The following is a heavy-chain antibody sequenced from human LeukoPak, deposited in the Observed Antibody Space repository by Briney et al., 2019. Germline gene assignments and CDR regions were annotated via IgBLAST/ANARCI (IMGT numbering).Heavy chain of an antibody. CDR3: ARDCIGCHGFDY. J-gene: IGHJ4*02. CDR2: VSAYGDNT. D-gene: IGHD2-15*01. Sequence: ASVKVSCKTSGYTFTNYGITWARQAPGQGLEWMGWVSAYGDNTNYVQKIQGRVTMTTDTSTSTAYMELRSLRSDDTAVYYCARDCIGCHGFDYWGQGTLVTVSS. V-gene: IGHV1-18*01. CDR1: GYTFTNYG.